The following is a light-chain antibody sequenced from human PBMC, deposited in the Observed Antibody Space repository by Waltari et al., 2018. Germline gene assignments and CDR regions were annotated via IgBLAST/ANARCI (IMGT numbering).Light chain of an antibody. CDR3: SSYISSDIPVV. CDR1: SSDIGGYNF. V-gene: IGLV2-14*03. Sequence: QSALTQPASVSGSPGQSITISCTGTSSDIGGYNFVSLYQQYPVKVPKLIIYDVNNRPSGVSNRFSGSKSGDTASLTISGLQAEDEADYYCSSYISSDIPVVFGGGTKLTVL. CDR2: DVN. J-gene: IGLJ2*01.